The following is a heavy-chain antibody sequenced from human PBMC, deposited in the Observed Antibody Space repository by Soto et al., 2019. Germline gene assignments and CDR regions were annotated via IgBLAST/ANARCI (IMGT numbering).Heavy chain of an antibody. CDR2: IIPIFGTA. J-gene: IGHJ5*02. CDR3: ARDGGVRGVIPKWFDP. Sequence: QVQLVQSGAEVKKPGSSVNVSCKASGGTFSSYAISWVRQAPGQGLEWMGGIIPIFGTANYAQKFQGRVTFTANKSTSTAYMELSSLRSEDTAVYYCARDGGVRGVIPKWFDPWGQGTLVTVSA. CDR1: GGTFSSYA. V-gene: IGHV1-69*06. D-gene: IGHD3-10*01.